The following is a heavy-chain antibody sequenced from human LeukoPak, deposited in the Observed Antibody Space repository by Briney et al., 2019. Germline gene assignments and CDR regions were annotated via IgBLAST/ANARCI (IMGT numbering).Heavy chain of an antibody. Sequence: SETLSLTCTVSGGSISSYYWSWIRQPPGKGLEWIGYIYYIGSTGSTNYNPSLKSRVIISVDTSKNQFSLKLSSVTAADTAVYYCARHPRSSWYFDYWGQGTLVTVSS. V-gene: IGHV4-59*08. CDR1: GGSISSYY. D-gene: IGHD6-13*01. J-gene: IGHJ4*02. CDR3: ARHPRSSWYFDY. CDR2: IYYIGSTGST.